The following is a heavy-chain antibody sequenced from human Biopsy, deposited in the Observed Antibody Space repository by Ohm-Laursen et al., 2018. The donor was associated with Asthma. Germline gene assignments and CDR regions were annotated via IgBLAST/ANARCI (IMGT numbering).Heavy chain of an antibody. CDR3: VRGSSSWHHGPFHYYYSLDV. CDR1: GGYMRSGNYY. CDR2: IYYSGTT. V-gene: IGHV4-39*01. D-gene: IGHD6-13*01. Sequence: TLSLTCCLSSGSGGYMRSGNYYWGWIRQPPGKGLEWIGSIYYSGTTYYNPSLEGRVTVSADTSKNQFSLKLTSVTAADTAVYYCVRGSSSWHHGPFHYYYSLDVWGQGTTATVSS. J-gene: IGHJ6*02.